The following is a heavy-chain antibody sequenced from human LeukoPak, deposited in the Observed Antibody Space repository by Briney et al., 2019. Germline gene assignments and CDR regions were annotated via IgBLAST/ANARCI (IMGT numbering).Heavy chain of an antibody. Sequence: PETLSLTCTVSGGSISSYYWSWIRQPPGKGLEWIGYIYYSGSTNYNPSLKSRVTISVDTSKNQFSLKLSSVTAADTAVYYCARGLSGWYGRYFDYWGQGTLVTVSS. D-gene: IGHD6-19*01. V-gene: IGHV4-59*01. CDR1: GGSISSYY. CDR2: IYYSGST. J-gene: IGHJ4*02. CDR3: ARGLSGWYGRYFDY.